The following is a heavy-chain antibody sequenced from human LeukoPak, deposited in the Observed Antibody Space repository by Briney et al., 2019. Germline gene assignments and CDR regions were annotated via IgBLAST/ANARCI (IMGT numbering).Heavy chain of an antibody. Sequence: PGGSLRLSCAASGFTFSSYGMHWVRQAPGKGLEWVAVIWYDGSNRYYADSVKGRFTISRDNSKNPLYLQMNSLRAEDTAVYYCARAISYCSGGSCYSAEYWGQGTLVTVSS. CDR3: ARAISYCSGGSCYSAEY. D-gene: IGHD2-15*01. CDR2: IWYDGSNR. V-gene: IGHV3-33*01. J-gene: IGHJ4*02. CDR1: GFTFSSYG.